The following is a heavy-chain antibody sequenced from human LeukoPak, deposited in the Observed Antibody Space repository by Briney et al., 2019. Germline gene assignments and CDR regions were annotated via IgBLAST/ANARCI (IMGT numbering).Heavy chain of an antibody. V-gene: IGHV3-23*01. Sequence: GGSLRLSCAASGFIFSSYAMSWVRQAPGKGLEWVSAISGSGGSTYYADSVKGRFTISRDNSKNTLYLQMNSLRAEDTAVYYCAKGDYGDLYFDYWGQGTLVTVSS. CDR1: GFIFSSYA. D-gene: IGHD4-17*01. J-gene: IGHJ4*02. CDR2: ISGSGGST. CDR3: AKGDYGDLYFDY.